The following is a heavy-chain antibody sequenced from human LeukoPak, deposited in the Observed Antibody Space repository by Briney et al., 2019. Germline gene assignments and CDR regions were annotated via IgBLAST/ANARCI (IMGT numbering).Heavy chain of an antibody. J-gene: IGHJ4*02. V-gene: IGHV3-23*01. CDR3: AKDRLLMVRGVTSPVDY. Sequence: PGGSLRLSCAASGFTFSSYGMSWVRQAPGKGLECVSAISGSGGSTYYAESVKGRFTISRDNSKNTLYLKMNSLRAEDTAVYYCAKDRLLMVRGVTSPVDYWGEGALVTVSS. D-gene: IGHD3-10*01. CDR2: ISGSGGST. CDR1: GFTFSSYG.